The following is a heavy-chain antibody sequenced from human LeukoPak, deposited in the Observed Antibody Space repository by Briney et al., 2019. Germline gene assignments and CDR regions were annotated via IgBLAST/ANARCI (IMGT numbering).Heavy chain of an antibody. J-gene: IGHJ3*02. V-gene: IGHV3-9*01. CDR3: ARGGGSSTDDDFNI. Sequence: GGSLRLSCGASGFTFDDYAMHWVRQAPGKGLEWVSGISWSGGSVVYADSVKGRFTISRDNAKNSLYLQMNSLRVEDTALYYCARGGGSSTDDDFNIWGQGTMVTVSS. D-gene: IGHD3-10*01. CDR2: ISWSGGSV. CDR1: GFTFDDYA.